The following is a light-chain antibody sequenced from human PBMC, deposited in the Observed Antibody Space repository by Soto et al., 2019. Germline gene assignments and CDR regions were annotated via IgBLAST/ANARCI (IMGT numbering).Light chain of an antibody. Sequence: IRMTQSPSSLSASTGDRVTITCRASQGISSYLAWYQQKPGKAPKVLIYAASTLQSGVPSRFSGSGSGTDFTLTISCLQSEDFATYYCQQYYSYPPTFGQGTKVEIK. CDR1: QGISSY. CDR3: QQYYSYPPT. J-gene: IGKJ1*01. CDR2: AAS. V-gene: IGKV1-8*01.